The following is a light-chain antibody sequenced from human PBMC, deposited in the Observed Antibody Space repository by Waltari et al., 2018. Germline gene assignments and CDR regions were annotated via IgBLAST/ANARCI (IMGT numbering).Light chain of an antibody. CDR2: SNS. V-gene: IGLV1-44*01. CDR3: AAWDDSLLNVV. J-gene: IGLJ2*01. Sequence: QSVLTQPPSASGTPGQRVTISCSGSSSNIGSNTVNWYQQLPGTAPKLLIYSNSQRPSGVPDRFSGSKSGTSASLAISGLQSEDEADYYCAAWDDSLLNVVFGGGTKLTVL. CDR1: SSNIGSNT.